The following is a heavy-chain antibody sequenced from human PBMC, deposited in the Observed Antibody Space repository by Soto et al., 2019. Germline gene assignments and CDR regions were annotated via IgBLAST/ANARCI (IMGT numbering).Heavy chain of an antibody. Sequence: GGSLRLSCAASGFTFSSYAMSWVRQAPGKGLEWVSSITGGGENTHYADSVKGRFTISRDNSKNTLSLQMNSLRVDDTAVYHCAKGRIAVAAPFNWFDPWGQGTLVTIST. V-gene: IGHV3-23*01. CDR1: GFTFSSYA. CDR3: AKGRIAVAAPFNWFDP. CDR2: ITGGGENT. D-gene: IGHD6-19*01. J-gene: IGHJ5*02.